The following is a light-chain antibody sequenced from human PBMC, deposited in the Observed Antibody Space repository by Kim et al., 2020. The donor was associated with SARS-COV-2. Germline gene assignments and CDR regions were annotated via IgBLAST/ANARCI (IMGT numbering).Light chain of an antibody. CDR1: KLGDKY. J-gene: IGLJ2*01. CDR2: QDT. V-gene: IGLV3-1*01. Sequence: SYELTQPPSVSVSPGQTASITCSGDKLGDKYACWYQQKPGQSPILVIYQDTKRPSGIPERFSGSSSGNTATLTISGTQAMDEADYYCQAWDITTVVFGGGTKVTVL. CDR3: QAWDITTVV.